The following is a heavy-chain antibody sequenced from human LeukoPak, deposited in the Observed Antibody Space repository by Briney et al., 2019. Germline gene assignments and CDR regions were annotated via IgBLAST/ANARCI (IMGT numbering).Heavy chain of an antibody. V-gene: IGHV4-34*01. CDR2: INHSGNT. Sequence: SETLTLTCAVYSDSFSSYYWSWISQPPGKGLEWIGEINHSGNTNYNPSLKSGVTISVDTPNNQFSLKLGSVTAADTAVYYCVRVDGDDYNILDYWGQGTLVTVSS. CDR3: VRVDGDDYNILDY. D-gene: IGHD5-24*01. CDR1: SDSFSSYY. J-gene: IGHJ4*02.